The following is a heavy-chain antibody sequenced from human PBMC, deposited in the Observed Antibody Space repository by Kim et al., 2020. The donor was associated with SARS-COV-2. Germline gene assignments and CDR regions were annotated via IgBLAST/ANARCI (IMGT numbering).Heavy chain of an antibody. Sequence: GGSLRLSCAASGFTFSSYAMSWVRQAPGKGLEWVSAISGSGGSTYYADSVKGRFTISRDNSKNTLYLQMNSLRAEDTAVYYCAKDEGDGSGSYGAFDIWGQGTMVTVSS. J-gene: IGHJ3*02. V-gene: IGHV3-23*01. CDR3: AKDEGDGSGSYGAFDI. CDR2: ISGSGGST. CDR1: GFTFSSYA. D-gene: IGHD3-10*01.